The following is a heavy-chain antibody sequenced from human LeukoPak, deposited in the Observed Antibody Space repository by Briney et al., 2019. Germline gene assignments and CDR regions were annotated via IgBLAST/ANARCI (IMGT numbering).Heavy chain of an antibody. CDR1: GFTFTSCY. J-gene: IGHJ4*02. Sequence: ASVKVSCKASGFTFTSCYMHWVRQAPGQGLEWMGWINPNSGGTNYAQKFQGRVTMTRDTSISTAYMELSRLRSDDTAVYYCAKDYCTNGVCYIVFYWGQGTLVTVSS. D-gene: IGHD2-8*01. CDR3: AKDYCTNGVCYIVFY. V-gene: IGHV1-2*02. CDR2: INPNSGGT.